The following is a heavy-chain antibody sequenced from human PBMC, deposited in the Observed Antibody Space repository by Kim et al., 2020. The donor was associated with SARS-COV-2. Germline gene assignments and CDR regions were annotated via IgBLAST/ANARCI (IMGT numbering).Heavy chain of an antibody. CDR1: GFTFSSYG. Sequence: GSLRLSCAASGFTFSSYGMHWVRQAPGKGLAWVVVISYDGSNKYYADSVKGRFTISRDNSKNTLYLQMNSLRAEDTAVYYCAKQGNASSFDYWGKGTLATVSS. CDR2: ISYDGSNK. D-gene: IGHD2-2*01. V-gene: IGHV3-30*18. J-gene: IGHJ4*02. CDR3: AKQGNASSFDY.